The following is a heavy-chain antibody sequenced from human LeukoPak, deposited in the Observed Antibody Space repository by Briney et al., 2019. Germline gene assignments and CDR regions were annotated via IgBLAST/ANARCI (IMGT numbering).Heavy chain of an antibody. CDR2: IIPIFGTA. CDR3: ARRDRITIFGVVPHPYGMDV. Sequence: GASVKVSCKASGGTFSSYAISWVRQAPGQGLEWIGGIIPIFGTANYAQKFQGRVTITADESTSTAYMELSSLRSEDTAVYYCARRDRITIFGVVPHPYGMDVWGQGTTVTVSS. D-gene: IGHD3-3*01. J-gene: IGHJ6*02. CDR1: GGTFSSYA. V-gene: IGHV1-69*13.